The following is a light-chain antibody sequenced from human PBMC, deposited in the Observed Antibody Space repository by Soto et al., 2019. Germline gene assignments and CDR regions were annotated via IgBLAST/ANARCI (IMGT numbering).Light chain of an antibody. V-gene: IGKV1-5*03. CDR1: QTISSW. Sequence: DIQMTQSPSTLSGSVGDRVTITCRASQTISSWLAWYQQKPGKAPKLLIYKASTLKSGVTSRFSGSGSGTEFTLTISSLQPDDFANYYCQHYNSYSEAFGQGTKVELK. J-gene: IGKJ1*01. CDR3: QHYNSYSEA. CDR2: KAS.